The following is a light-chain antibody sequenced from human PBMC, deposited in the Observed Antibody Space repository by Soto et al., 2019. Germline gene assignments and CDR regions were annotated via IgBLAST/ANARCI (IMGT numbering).Light chain of an antibody. CDR2: EVN. J-gene: IGLJ1*01. CDR3: SSFAVSNSFV. V-gene: IGLV2-8*01. CDR1: SNDVGGYNY. Sequence: QSVLTQPPSASGSPGQSVTISCTGTSNDVGGYNYVSWYQQHPGKAPKLMIYEVNKRPSGVPDRFSGSKSGNTASLTVSGLQAKDEADYYCSSFAVSNSFVFGTGTKVTVL.